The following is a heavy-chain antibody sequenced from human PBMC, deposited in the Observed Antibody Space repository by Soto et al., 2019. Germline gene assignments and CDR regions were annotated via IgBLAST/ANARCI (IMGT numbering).Heavy chain of an antibody. Sequence: SETLSLTCTFSCGSISSSSYYWGWIRQPPGKGLEWIGSIYYSGSTYYNPSLKRRVTISVDTSKNQFSLKLSSVTAADTAVYYCARHSFLGRDDDYWGQGTLVTVSS. D-gene: IGHD2-15*01. V-gene: IGHV4-39*01. J-gene: IGHJ4*02. CDR2: IYYSGST. CDR1: CGSISSSSYY. CDR3: ARHSFLGRDDDY.